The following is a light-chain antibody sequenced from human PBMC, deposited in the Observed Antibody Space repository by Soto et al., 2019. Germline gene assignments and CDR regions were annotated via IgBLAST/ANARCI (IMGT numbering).Light chain of an antibody. CDR3: LLSDSGAWV. CDR2: DTN. V-gene: IGLV7-46*01. Sequence: QAVVTQEPSVTVSPGGTVTLNCASSTGAVTSGHYPYWFQQQPGQAPRTLIYDTNNKHSWTPARFSGSLLGGEAALTLSGAQPEDEAEYYCLLSDSGAWVFGGGTKVTVL. CDR1: TGAVTSGHY. J-gene: IGLJ3*02.